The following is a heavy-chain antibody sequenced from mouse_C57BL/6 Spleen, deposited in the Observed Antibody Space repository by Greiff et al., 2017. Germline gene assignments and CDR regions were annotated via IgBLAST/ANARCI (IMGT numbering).Heavy chain of an antibody. V-gene: IGHV1-9*01. CDR1: GYTFTGYW. J-gene: IGHJ3*01. Sequence: QVQLQQSGAELMKPGASVKLSCKATGYTFTGYWIEWVKQRPGHGLEWIGEILPGSGSTNYNEKFKGQATFTEDTSSNTAYMQLSSLTPEDTAIDYCAREGTAQATGYAYWGQGTLVTVSA. CDR3: AREGTAQATGYAY. D-gene: IGHD3-1*01. CDR2: ILPGSGST.